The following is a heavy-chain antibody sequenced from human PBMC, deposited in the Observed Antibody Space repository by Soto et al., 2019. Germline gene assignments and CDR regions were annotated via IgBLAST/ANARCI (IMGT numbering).Heavy chain of an antibody. CDR3: ARATIVLVPAAMVSHWFDP. CDR1: GGSISSGDYY. V-gene: IGHV4-30-4*01. CDR2: IYYSGST. D-gene: IGHD2-2*01. Sequence: QVQLQESGPGLVKPSQTLSLTCTVSGGSISSGDYYWSWIRQPPGKGLEWIGYIYYSGSTYYNPSLNSRVTISVDTSKNKFSLTLRAVTAADTAVYYCARATIVLVPAAMVSHWFDPWGQGTLVTVSS. J-gene: IGHJ5*02.